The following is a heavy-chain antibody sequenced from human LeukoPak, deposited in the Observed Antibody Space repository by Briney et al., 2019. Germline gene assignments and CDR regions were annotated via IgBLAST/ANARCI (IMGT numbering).Heavy chain of an antibody. Sequence: KPGGSLRLSCAASGFTFSSCGMHWVRQAPGKGLEWVAVISYDGSNKYYADSVKGRFTISRDNSKNTLYLQMNSLRAEDTAVYYCANYYSYGYGEGFDYWGQGTLVTVSS. J-gene: IGHJ4*02. V-gene: IGHV3-30*18. D-gene: IGHD5-18*01. CDR3: ANYYSYGYGEGFDY. CDR1: GFTFSSCG. CDR2: ISYDGSNK.